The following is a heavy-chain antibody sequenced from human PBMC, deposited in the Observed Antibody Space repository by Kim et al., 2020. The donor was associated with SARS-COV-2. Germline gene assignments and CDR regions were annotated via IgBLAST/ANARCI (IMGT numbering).Heavy chain of an antibody. D-gene: IGHD6-13*01. CDR1: GFTFSSYA. V-gene: IGHV3-30*04. J-gene: IGHJ3*02. Sequence: GGSLRLSCAASGFTFSSYAMHWVRQAPGKELEWVAVIWYDGSNKYYADSVKGRFTISRDNSKNTLYLQMNGLRAEDTAVYYCARDRRIAAGDAIDIWGQGTMATVSS. CDR2: IWYDGSNK. CDR3: ARDRRIAAGDAIDI.